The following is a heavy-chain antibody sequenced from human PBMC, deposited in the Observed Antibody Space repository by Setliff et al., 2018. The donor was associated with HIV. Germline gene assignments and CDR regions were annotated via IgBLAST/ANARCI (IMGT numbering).Heavy chain of an antibody. J-gene: IGHJ1*01. D-gene: IGHD6-19*01. V-gene: IGHV3-7*01. Sequence: PGGSLRLSCAASGFSFPDAWMNWVRQAPGKGLEWVANMNEDGRERSYGDSVEGRFTISRDNTRNSLYLQMSSLRAEDMAVYYCAKDGSGWSQHWGQGTRVTVSS. CDR3: AKDGSGWSQH. CDR1: GFSFPDAW. CDR2: MNEDGRER.